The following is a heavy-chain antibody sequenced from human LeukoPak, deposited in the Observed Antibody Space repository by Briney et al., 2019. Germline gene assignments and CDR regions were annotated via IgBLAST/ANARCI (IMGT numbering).Heavy chain of an antibody. CDR3: ARLRPVHYHYYGMDV. D-gene: IGHD3-10*01. J-gene: IGHJ6*02. Sequence: SETLSLTCAVYGGSFSGYYWSWIRQPPGKGLEWIGEINHSGSTNYNPSLKSRVTISVDTSKNQFSLKLSSVTAADTAVYYCARLRPVHYHYYGMDVWGQGTTVTVSS. CDR1: GGSFSGYY. CDR2: INHSGST. V-gene: IGHV4-34*01.